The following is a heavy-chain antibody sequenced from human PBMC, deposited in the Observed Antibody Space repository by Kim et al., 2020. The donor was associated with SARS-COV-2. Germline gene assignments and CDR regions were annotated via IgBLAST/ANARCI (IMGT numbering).Heavy chain of an antibody. V-gene: IGHV4-61*02. CDR3: ARAPYIWFGELSGAFDI. CDR2: IYTSGST. Sequence: SETLSLTCTVSGGSISSGSYYWSWIRQPAGKGLEWIGRIYTSGSTNYNPSLKSRVTISVDTSKNQFSRKLSSVTAADTAVYYCARAPYIWFGELSGAFDIWGQGTMVTVSS. J-gene: IGHJ3*02. CDR1: GGSISSGSYY. D-gene: IGHD3-10*01.